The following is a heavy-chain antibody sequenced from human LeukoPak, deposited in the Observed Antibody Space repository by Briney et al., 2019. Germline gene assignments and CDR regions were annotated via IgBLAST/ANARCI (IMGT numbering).Heavy chain of an antibody. CDR3: AKGPTSGSYYGPFGY. V-gene: IGHV3-30-3*01. Sequence: GGSLRLSCAASGFTFSSYAMHWVRQAPGKGLEWVAVISYDGSNKYYADSVKGRFTISRDNSKNTLYLQMNSLRAEDTAVYYCAKGPTSGSYYGPFGYWGQGTLVTVSS. D-gene: IGHD1-26*01. CDR1: GFTFSSYA. J-gene: IGHJ4*02. CDR2: ISYDGSNK.